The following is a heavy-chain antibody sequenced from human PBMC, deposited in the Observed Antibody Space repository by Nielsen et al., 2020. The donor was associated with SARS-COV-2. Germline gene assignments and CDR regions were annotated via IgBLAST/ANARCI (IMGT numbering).Heavy chain of an antibody. D-gene: IGHD2-15*01. V-gene: IGHV3-30*18. J-gene: IGHJ4*02. Sequence: GGSLRLSCAASGFTFSTYGMHWVRQAPGKGLEWVAAISYDGSNKYYVDSVKGRFTISRDNSKNTLYLQMSSLREEDTAVYHCAKDWTAIVVVPSGGVDYWGQGTLVTVSS. CDR1: GFTFSTYG. CDR3: AKDWTAIVVVPSGGVDY. CDR2: ISYDGSNK.